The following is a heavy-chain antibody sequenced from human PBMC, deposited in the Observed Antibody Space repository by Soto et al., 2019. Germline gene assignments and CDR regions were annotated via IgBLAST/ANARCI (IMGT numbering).Heavy chain of an antibody. Sequence: QVHLVQSGAEVKKPGASVKVSCKASGYTFTSYGITWVRQAPGQGLEWMGWISAHNGNTDYAQKLPGRVIVTRDTSTCTAYMELRGMITDDTAVYYCARGRYGDSWGQGALVTVSS. CDR2: ISAHNGNT. J-gene: IGHJ4*02. V-gene: IGHV1-18*01. D-gene: IGHD1-1*01. CDR1: GYTFTSYG. CDR3: ARGRYGDS.